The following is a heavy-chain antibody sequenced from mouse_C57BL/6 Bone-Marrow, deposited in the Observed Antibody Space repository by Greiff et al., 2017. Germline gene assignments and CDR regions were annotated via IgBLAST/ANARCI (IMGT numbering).Heavy chain of an antibody. J-gene: IGHJ4*01. CDR2: INPYNGDT. Sequence: VQLQQSGPVLVKPGASVKMSCKASGYTFTDYYMNWVQQSHGKSLEWIGVINPYNGDTSYNQKFKGKGTLTVDKSSSTAYMELNSLTSEDAAVYYCARDYTMDYWGQGTSVTVSS. CDR3: ARDYTMDY. D-gene: IGHD2-13*01. V-gene: IGHV1-19*01. CDR1: GYTFTDYY.